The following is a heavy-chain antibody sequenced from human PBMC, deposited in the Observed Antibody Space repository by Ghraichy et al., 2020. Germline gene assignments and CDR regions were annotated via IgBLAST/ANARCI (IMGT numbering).Heavy chain of an antibody. V-gene: IGHV4-59*01. CDR1: GGSISSFY. Sequence: SETLSLTCGVSGGSISSFYWNWIRQSPGKGLEWIGYVYHTGETRYSASLMSRVIISLDTSDNQSSLRLASVTSADTAIYYCAASETKYGVFAFWGQGTHVTVSS. CDR3: AASETKYGVFAF. CDR2: VYHTGET. J-gene: IGHJ4*02. D-gene: IGHD2-8*01.